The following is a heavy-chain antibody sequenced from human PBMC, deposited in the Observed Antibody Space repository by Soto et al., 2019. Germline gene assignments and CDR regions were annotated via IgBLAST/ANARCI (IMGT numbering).Heavy chain of an antibody. CDR1: GYTFTSYG. D-gene: IGHD1-26*01. Sequence: QVQLVQSGAEVKKPGASVKVSCKASGYTFTSYGISWVRQAPGQGLEWMGWISAYNGNTNYAQKLQGRVTMTTDTSTSTDSMELRSLRSAATAVYYCARSRSLWELRFDYWGQGTLVTVSS. V-gene: IGHV1-18*01. J-gene: IGHJ4*02. CDR3: ARSRSLWELRFDY. CDR2: ISAYNGNT.